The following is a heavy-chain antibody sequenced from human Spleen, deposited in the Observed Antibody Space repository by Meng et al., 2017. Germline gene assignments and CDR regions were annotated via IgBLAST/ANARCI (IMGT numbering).Heavy chain of an antibody. D-gene: IGHD1-26*01. Sequence: SVKVSCKASGGTFSSYAVSWVRQAPGQGLEWMGGIIPMSTANYAQKFQGRVTITTDEATSTAYMELSSLRSEDTAVYCCARDLVGATESYYWGQGTLVTVSS. CDR3: ARDLVGATESYY. V-gene: IGHV1-69*05. CDR1: GGTFSSYA. J-gene: IGHJ4*02. CDR2: IIPMSTA.